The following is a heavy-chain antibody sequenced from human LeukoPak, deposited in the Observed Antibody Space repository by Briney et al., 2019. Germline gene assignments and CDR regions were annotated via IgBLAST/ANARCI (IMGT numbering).Heavy chain of an antibody. Sequence: GGSLRLSCAASGSTFSSHTMNWVRQAPGKGLEWVSYISSSSSTIYYADSVKGRFTISRDNAKNSLYLQMNSLRAEDTAVYYCARDSYGSGSYYRIDYWGQGTLVTVSS. CDR2: ISSSSSTI. CDR3: ARDSYGSGSYYRIDY. V-gene: IGHV3-48*04. CDR1: GSTFSSHT. J-gene: IGHJ4*02. D-gene: IGHD3-10*01.